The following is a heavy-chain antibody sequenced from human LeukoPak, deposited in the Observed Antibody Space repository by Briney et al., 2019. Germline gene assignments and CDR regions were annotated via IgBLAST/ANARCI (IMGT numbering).Heavy chain of an antibody. V-gene: IGHV3-21*04. CDR2: ISSSSSYI. J-gene: IGHJ6*02. D-gene: IGHD3-3*01. Sequence: GGSLRLSCAASGFTFSSYSMNWVRQAPGKGLEWVSSISSSSSYIYYADSVKGRFTISRDNSKNTLYLQMNSLRAEDTAVYYCAKGSFGSTIFGIYGMDVWGQGTTVTVSS. CDR1: GFTFSSYS. CDR3: AKGSFGSTIFGIYGMDV.